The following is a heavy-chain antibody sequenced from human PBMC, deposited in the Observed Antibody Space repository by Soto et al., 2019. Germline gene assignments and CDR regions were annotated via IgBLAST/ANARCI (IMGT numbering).Heavy chain of an antibody. CDR3: ASFSSWYARVDY. CDR2: ISYDGSNK. V-gene: IGHV3-30-3*01. Sequence: PGGSLRLSCAASGFTFSSYAMHWVRQAPGKGLEWVAVISYDGSNKYYADSVKGRFTISRDNSKNTLYLQMNSLRAEDTAVYYCASFSSWYARVDYWGQGTLVTVSS. CDR1: GFTFSSYA. J-gene: IGHJ4*02. D-gene: IGHD6-13*01.